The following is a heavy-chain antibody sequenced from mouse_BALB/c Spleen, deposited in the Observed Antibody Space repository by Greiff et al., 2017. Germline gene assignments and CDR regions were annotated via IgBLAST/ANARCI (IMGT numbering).Heavy chain of an antibody. CDR2: INSNGGST. J-gene: IGHJ3*01. D-gene: IGHD1-1*01. CDR3: AGENYGSSYAY. CDR1: GFTFSSYG. V-gene: IGHV5-6-3*01. Sequence: EVQGVESGGGLVQPGGSLKLSCAASGFTFSSYGMSWVRQTPDKRLELVATINSNGGSTYYPDSVKGRFTISRDNAKNTLYLQMSSLKSEDTAMYYCAGENYGSSYAYWGQGTLVTVSA.